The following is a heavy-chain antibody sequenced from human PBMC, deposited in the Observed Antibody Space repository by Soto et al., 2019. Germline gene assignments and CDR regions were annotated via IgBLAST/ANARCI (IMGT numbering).Heavy chain of an antibody. J-gene: IGHJ4*02. CDR1: GGTFSSYA. Sequence: QVQLVQSGAEVQKPGSSVKVSCKASGGTFSSYAISWVRQAPGQGLEWMGGIIPIFGTANYAQKFQGRVTITADESTSTAYMELSSLRSEDTAVYYCARGVGYCSSTSCFPSFDYWGQGTLVTVSS. CDR2: IIPIFGTA. D-gene: IGHD2-2*01. V-gene: IGHV1-69*01. CDR3: ARGVGYCSSTSCFPSFDY.